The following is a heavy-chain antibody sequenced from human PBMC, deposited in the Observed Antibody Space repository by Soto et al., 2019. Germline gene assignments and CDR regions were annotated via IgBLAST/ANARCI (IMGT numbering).Heavy chain of an antibody. V-gene: IGHV3-48*01. CDR3: ARGASYGMDV. J-gene: IGHJ6*02. Sequence: PGGALRRSCAASGFTFSTYSMNWVRQAPGKGLEWVSYISSGSSPIYYADSVKGRFTISRDNAKNSLYLQMNSLRAEDTAVYYCARGASYGMDVWGQGTTVTVSS. CDR1: GFTFSTYS. CDR2: ISSGSSPI.